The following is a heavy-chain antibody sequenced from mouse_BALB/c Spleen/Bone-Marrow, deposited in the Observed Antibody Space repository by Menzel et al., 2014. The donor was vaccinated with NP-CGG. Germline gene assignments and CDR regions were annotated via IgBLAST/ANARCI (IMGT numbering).Heavy chain of an antibody. CDR2: IDPYNGGT. CDR1: GYAFTSYN. CDR3: ARIGIGNIGGAY. J-gene: IGHJ3*01. V-gene: IGHV1S135*01. Sequence: EVKLMESGPELVKPGASVKVSCKASGYAFTSYNMYWVKQSHGKSLEWIGYIDPYNGGTSYNQKFKGKATLTVDKSSSTAYMHLNSLTSEDSVVYYCARIGIGNIGGAYWGQGTLVTVSA. D-gene: IGHD4-1*01.